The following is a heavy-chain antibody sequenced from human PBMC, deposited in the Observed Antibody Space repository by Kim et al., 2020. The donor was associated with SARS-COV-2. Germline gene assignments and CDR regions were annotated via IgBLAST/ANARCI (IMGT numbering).Heavy chain of an antibody. CDR2: ISWNSGSI. Sequence: GGSLRLSCAASEFTFDDYAMHWVRQAPGKGLEWVSGISWNSGSIGYADSVKGRFTISRDNAKNSLYLQMNSLRAEDTALYYCAKIPRDGNLGYWGQGTLVTVSS. CDR1: EFTFDDYA. V-gene: IGHV3-9*01. J-gene: IGHJ4*02. CDR3: AKIPRDGNLGY. D-gene: IGHD2-2*01.